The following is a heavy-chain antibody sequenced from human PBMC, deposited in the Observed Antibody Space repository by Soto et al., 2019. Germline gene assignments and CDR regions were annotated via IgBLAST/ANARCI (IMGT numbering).Heavy chain of an antibody. CDR2: INPNSGGT. J-gene: IGHJ5*02. Sequence: ASVKVSCKASGYTFTGSYMHWVRQAPGQGLEWMGWINPNSGGTNYAQKFQGRVTMTRDTSISTAYMELSRLRSDDTAVYYCARDQVEYCSSTSCYIWFDPWGQGTLVPVSS. D-gene: IGHD2-2*02. CDR3: ARDQVEYCSSTSCYIWFDP. CDR1: GYTFTGSY. V-gene: IGHV1-2*02.